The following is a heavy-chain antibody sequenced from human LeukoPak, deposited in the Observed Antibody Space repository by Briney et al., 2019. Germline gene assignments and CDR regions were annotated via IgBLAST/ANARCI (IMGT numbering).Heavy chain of an antibody. CDR3: VRDPSNTSGWKTWFDP. CDR1: GYTFTSHG. D-gene: IGHD6-19*01. Sequence: GASVKVSCKASGYTFTSHGIGWVRQAPGQGLEWMGWISAYNGDTKYAQNLQGRVTLTTYTLTTTAHLELRSLTSDDTAVYYCVRDPSNTSGWKTWFDPWGQGTLVTVSS. V-gene: IGHV1-18*01. J-gene: IGHJ5*02. CDR2: ISAYNGDT.